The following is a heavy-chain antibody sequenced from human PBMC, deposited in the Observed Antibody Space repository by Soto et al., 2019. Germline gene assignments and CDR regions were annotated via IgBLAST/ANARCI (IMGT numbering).Heavy chain of an antibody. CDR3: AILTKPTAVTTAFRGGYGLDV. J-gene: IGHJ6*02. V-gene: IGHV4-61*01. Sequence: QVQLQESGPGLLKPSETLSLTCTVSGGSVSSGNYFWSWIRQPPGKGLEWIGYIHSSGSTNYNPSLKSRVTISVDTSRNQFSLKLTSVTAADTAVNYCAILTKPTAVTTAFRGGYGLDVWGQGTTVTVSS. D-gene: IGHD4-17*01. CDR1: GGSVSSGNYF. CDR2: IHSSGST.